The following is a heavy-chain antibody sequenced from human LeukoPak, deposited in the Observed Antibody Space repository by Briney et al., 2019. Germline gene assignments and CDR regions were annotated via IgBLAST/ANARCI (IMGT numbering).Heavy chain of an antibody. D-gene: IGHD2-2*01. Sequence: GGSLRLSCAASGFTVSSNYMSWVRQAPGKGLEWVSVIYSGGSTYYADSVKGRFTISRDDSKNTLYLQMNSLRAEDTAVYYCAKDQIVPAAQPDYFDYWGQGTLVTVSS. CDR2: IYSGGST. CDR3: AKDQIVPAAQPDYFDY. V-gene: IGHV3-53*01. J-gene: IGHJ4*02. CDR1: GFTVSSNY.